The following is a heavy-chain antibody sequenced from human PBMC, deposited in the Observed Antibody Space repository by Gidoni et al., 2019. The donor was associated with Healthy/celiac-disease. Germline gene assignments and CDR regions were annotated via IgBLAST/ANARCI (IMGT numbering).Heavy chain of an antibody. CDR1: GGSISSYY. J-gene: IGHJ4*02. CDR2: IYYSGST. Sequence: QVQLQESGPGLVKPSETLSLTCTVSGGSISSYYWSWIRQPPGKGLEWIGYIYYSGSTNYNPSLKSRVTISVDTSKNQFSLKLSSVTAADTAVYYCARGVSDSGSYNYFDYWGQGTLVTVSS. CDR3: ARGVSDSGSYNYFDY. D-gene: IGHD1-26*01. V-gene: IGHV4-59*01.